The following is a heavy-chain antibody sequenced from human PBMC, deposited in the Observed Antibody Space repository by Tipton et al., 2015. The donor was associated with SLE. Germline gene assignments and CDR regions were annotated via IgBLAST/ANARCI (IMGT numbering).Heavy chain of an antibody. CDR3: ARDPAGYGMDV. CDR2: ISYDGSNK. CDR1: GFTFSSYA. V-gene: IGHV3-30-3*01. J-gene: IGHJ6*02. Sequence: RSLRLSCAASGFTFSSYAMHWVRQAPGKGLEWVAVISYDGSNKYYADSVKDRFTISRDNSKNTLYLQMNSLRAEDTAVYYCARDPAGYGMDVWGQGTTVTVSS.